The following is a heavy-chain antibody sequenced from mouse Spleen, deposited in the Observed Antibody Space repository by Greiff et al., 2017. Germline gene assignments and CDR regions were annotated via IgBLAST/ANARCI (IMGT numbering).Heavy chain of an antibody. V-gene: IGHV5-9*04. J-gene: IGHJ2*01. CDR2: ISSGGGNT. Sequence: EVKLVESGGGLVKLGGSLKLSCAASGFTFSSYAMSWVRQTPEKRLEWVATISSGGGNTYYPDSVKGRFTISRDNAKNTLYLQMSSLKSEDTAMYYCARKEGAFDYWGQGTTLTVSS. CDR1: GFTFSSYA. CDR3: ARKEGAFDY.